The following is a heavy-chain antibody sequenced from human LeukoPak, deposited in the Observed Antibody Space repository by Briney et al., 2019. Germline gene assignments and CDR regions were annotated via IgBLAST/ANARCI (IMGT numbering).Heavy chain of an antibody. CDR2: INHSGST. CDR1: GGSFSGYY. J-gene: IGHJ4*02. V-gene: IGHV4-34*09. Sequence: PSETLSLTCAVYGGSFSGYYWSWIRQPPGKGLEWIGEINHSGSTNYNPSLKSRVTISVDTSKNQFSLKLSSVTAADTAVYYCAGSAYSSSWSLGYWGQGTLVTVSS. D-gene: IGHD6-13*01. CDR3: AGSAYSSSWSLGY.